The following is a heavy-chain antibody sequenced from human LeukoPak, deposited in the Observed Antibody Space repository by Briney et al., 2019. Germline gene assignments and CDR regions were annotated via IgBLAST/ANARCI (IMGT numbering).Heavy chain of an antibody. J-gene: IGHJ3*02. D-gene: IGHD6-19*01. V-gene: IGHV5-51*01. CDR2: IYPGDSDT. CDR1: GYGFPTYW. Sequence: GESLKISCVGSGYGFPTYWIAWVRQMPGKGLEYMGIIYPGDSDTRYSPSFQGQVTISADKSISTAYLQWSSLRASDTAMYYCATWYGSGRGGFDTWGQGTKVTVSS. CDR3: ATWYGSGRGGFDT.